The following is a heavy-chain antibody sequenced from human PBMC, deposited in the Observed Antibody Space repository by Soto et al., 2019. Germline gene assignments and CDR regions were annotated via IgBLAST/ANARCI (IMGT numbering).Heavy chain of an antibody. CDR1: GFTFSSYG. CDR2: IWYDGSNQ. D-gene: IGHD2-21*02. Sequence: GGSLRLSCAAPGFTFSSYGMHWVRQAPGKGLEWVAVIWYDGSNQYSADSVKGRFTISRDNSKNTLYLQMNSLRAEDTAVYYCARDTYCGGDCYSRVNYYYYGMDVWGQGTTVTVSS. CDR3: ARDTYCGGDCYSRVNYYYYGMDV. V-gene: IGHV3-33*01. J-gene: IGHJ6*02.